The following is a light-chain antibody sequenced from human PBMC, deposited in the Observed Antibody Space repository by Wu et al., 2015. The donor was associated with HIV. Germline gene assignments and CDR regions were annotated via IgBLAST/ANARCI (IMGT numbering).Light chain of an antibody. V-gene: IGKV3-20*01. J-gene: IGKJ2*03. Sequence: IVLTQSPGTLSLSPGERATLSCRASQTISNTNLAWYQQKPGQAPRLLIYDGSSRATGIPDRFSGSGSGTDFTLTITRLEPEDFAVYYCQQYGSSPPYSFGQGTKLEIK. CDR3: QQYGSSPPYS. CDR1: QTISNTN. CDR2: DGS.